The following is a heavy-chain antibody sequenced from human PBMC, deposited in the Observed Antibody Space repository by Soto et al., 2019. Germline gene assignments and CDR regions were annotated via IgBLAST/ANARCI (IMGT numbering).Heavy chain of an antibody. CDR2: IRSKAYGGTT. Sequence: GGSLRLSCTASGFTFGDYAMSWFRQAPGKWLEWVGFIRSKAYGGTTEYAASVKGRFTISRDDSKSIAYLQMNSLKTEDTAVYYCTRVPVFGVVIITKNDAFDIWGQGXMVTVSS. J-gene: IGHJ3*02. V-gene: IGHV3-49*03. D-gene: IGHD3-3*01. CDR3: TRVPVFGVVIITKNDAFDI. CDR1: GFTFGDYA.